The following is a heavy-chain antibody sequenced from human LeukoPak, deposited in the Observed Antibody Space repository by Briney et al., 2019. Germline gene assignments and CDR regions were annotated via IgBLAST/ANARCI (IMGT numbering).Heavy chain of an antibody. CDR2: IYYSGST. Sequence: SETLSLTCTVSGGSISSSSYYWGWIRQPPGKGLEWIGSIYYSGSTYYNLSLKSRVTISVDTSKNQFSLKLSSVTAADTAVYYCARGIAAAGTGSLSLDPWGQGTLVTVSS. V-gene: IGHV4-39*07. CDR3: ARGIAAAGTGSLSLDP. J-gene: IGHJ5*02. CDR1: GGSISSSSYY. D-gene: IGHD6-13*01.